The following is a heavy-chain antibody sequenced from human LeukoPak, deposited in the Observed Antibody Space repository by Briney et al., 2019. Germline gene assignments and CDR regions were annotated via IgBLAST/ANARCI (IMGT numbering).Heavy chain of an antibody. J-gene: IGHJ4*02. D-gene: IGHD1-1*01. Sequence: PSETLSLTCTVSGGSISSSSYYWGWIRQPPGKGLEWIGSIYYSGSTYYNPSLKSRVTISVDTSKNQFSLKLSSVTAADTAVYYCARDPTGTTPFGYWGQGTLVTVSS. CDR2: IYYSGST. V-gene: IGHV4-39*07. CDR3: ARDPTGTTPFGY. CDR1: GGSISSSSYY.